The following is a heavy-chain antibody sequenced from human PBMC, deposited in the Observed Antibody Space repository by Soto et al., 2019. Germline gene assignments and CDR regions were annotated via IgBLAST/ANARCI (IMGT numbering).Heavy chain of an antibody. D-gene: IGHD6-25*01. CDR3: ARDGGRDGYFGNWLDP. CDR1: GGTFSNYA. J-gene: IGHJ5*02. Sequence: QVQLVQSGAEVKKPGSSVKVLCKASGGTFSNYAISWVRQAPGQGLEWVGRIIPIFGTTKFAQKFQGRVTITADECTTTAYMELSGLRSEDTAVYYCARDGGRDGYFGNWLDPWGQGTLVTVSS. V-gene: IGHV1-69*12. CDR2: IIPIFGTT.